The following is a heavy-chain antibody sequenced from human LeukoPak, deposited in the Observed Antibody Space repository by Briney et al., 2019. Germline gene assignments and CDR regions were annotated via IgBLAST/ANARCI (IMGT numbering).Heavy chain of an antibody. V-gene: IGHV4-34*01. Sequence: PSETLSLTCAVYGGSFSGYYWSWIRQPPGKGLEWIGEINHSGSTNYNPSLKSRVTVSVDTSKNQFSLKLSSATAADTAVYYCARGLTFRGGWYGAFDFWGQGTMVTVSS. CDR3: ARGLTFRGGWYGAFDF. CDR2: INHSGST. D-gene: IGHD6-19*01. CDR1: GGSFSGYY. J-gene: IGHJ3*01.